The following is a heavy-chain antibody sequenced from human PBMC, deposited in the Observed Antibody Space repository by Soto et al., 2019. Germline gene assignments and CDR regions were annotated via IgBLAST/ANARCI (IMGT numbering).Heavy chain of an antibody. CDR1: GESISSGGYS. CDR2: IYHSGTT. Sequence: LSLTCSVSGESISSGGYSWSWIRQPPGGGLEWLGYIYHSGTTYSNPSLQSRLTMSVDRSKNEFSLNLNSVTAADTALYYCASSVDSSGWHDAFNIWGRGTLVTVSS. J-gene: IGHJ3*02. V-gene: IGHV4-30-2*01. CDR3: ASSVDSSGWHDAFNI. D-gene: IGHD6-19*01.